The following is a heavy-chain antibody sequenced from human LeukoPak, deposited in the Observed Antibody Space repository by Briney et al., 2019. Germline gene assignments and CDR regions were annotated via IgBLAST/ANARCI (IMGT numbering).Heavy chain of an antibody. V-gene: IGHV4-30-4*01. D-gene: IGHD3-9*01. CDR1: GGSISSGDYY. J-gene: IGHJ2*01. CDR2: IYYSGST. CDR3: ARNPNLLVALYRDILTCYYPRDWYFDL. Sequence: SETLSLTCTVSGGSISSGDYYWSWIRQPPGKGLEWIGYIYYSGSTYYNPSLKSRVTISVDTSKNQFSLKLSSVTAADTAVYYCARNPNLLVALYRDILTCYYPRDWYFDLWGRGTLVTVSS.